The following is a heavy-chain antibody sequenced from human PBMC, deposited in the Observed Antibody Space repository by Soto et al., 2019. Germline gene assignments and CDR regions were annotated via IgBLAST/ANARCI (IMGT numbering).Heavy chain of an antibody. CDR3: ARMYCSGGSCYGLDAFDI. CDR2: IYYSGST. V-gene: IGHV4-30-4*01. CDR1: GGSISSGDYY. D-gene: IGHD2-15*01. J-gene: IGHJ3*02. Sequence: SETLSLTCTVSGGSISSGDYYWSWIRQPPGKGLEWIGYIYYSGSTYYNPSLKSRVTIPVDTSKNQFSLKLSSVTAADTAVYYCARMYCSGGSCYGLDAFDIWGQGTMVTVSS.